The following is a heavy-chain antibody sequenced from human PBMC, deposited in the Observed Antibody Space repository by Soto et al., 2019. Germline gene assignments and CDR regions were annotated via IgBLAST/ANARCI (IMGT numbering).Heavy chain of an antibody. CDR2: ISAYNGNT. D-gene: IGHD1-1*01. CDR1: GYTFTSYG. J-gene: IGHJ5*02. CDR3: ARDLQTGNWTPGIDP. V-gene: IGHV1-18*04. Sequence: ASVKVSCKASGYTFTSYGISWVRQAPGQGLEWMGWISAYNGNTNYAQKLQGRVTMTTDTSTSTAYMELRGLRSDDTAVYYCARDLQTGNWTPGIDPWGQGTLVTVSS.